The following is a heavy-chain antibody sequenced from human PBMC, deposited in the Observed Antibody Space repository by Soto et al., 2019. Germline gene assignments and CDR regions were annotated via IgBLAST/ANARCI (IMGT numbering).Heavy chain of an antibody. D-gene: IGHD3-10*01. J-gene: IGHJ6*02. CDR2: LYYSGST. CDR1: GGSVNSDSYY. CDR3: ASESREFSSSGGLDV. V-gene: IGHV4-61*01. Sequence: QVQLQESGPGLEMPSEALSLSCTVYGGSVNSDSYYWTWIRQPPGKRLEWIGSLYYSGSTNYNPSLKSRLTISVDTSKNQFSLKLSSVTAADTAVYFCASESREFSSSGGLDVWGQGTTVTVSS.